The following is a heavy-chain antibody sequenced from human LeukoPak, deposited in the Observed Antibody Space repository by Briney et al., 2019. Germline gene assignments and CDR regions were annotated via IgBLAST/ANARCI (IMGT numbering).Heavy chain of an antibody. V-gene: IGHV3-23*01. CDR2: VSGGGGFT. CDR3: ARDSQLTSDSSPTWFEP. Sequence: GGSLRLSCAASGFTFNNYTMNWVRQAPGKGLEWLSCVSGGGGFTYYPDSVKGRFTISRDNSKTTLYLQMHSLRAEDTAVYFWARDSQLTSDSSPTWFEPSGEGTLVSASS. CDR1: GFTFNNYT. D-gene: IGHD6-6*01. J-gene: IGHJ5*02.